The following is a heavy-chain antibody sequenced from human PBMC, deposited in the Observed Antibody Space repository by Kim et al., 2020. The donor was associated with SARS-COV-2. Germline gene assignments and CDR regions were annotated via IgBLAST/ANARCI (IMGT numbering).Heavy chain of an antibody. CDR2: INHSGST. Sequence: SETLSLTCAVYGGSFSGYYWSWFRQPPGKGLEWIGEINHSGSTNYNPSLKSRVTISVDTSKNQFSLKLRSVTAADTAVYYCASRRLSYNWDDGLYFDYWGQGILVTVSS. V-gene: IGHV4-34*01. CDR3: ASRRLSYNWDDGLYFDY. J-gene: IGHJ4*01. D-gene: IGHD1-20*01. CDR1: GGSFSGYY.